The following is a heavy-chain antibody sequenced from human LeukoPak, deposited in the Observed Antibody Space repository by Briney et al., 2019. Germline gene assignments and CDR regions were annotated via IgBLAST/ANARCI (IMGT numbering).Heavy chain of an antibody. J-gene: IGHJ4*02. CDR3: ARQIGKLRGIPTPRYFDY. CDR1: GGSISSSTYY. Sequence: KPSETLSLTCTVSGGSISSSTYYWGWIRQPPGKGLEWIGSIYHSGSTSYNPSLKTRVTLSVDTSKNQFSLKLSSVTAADTALYYCARQIGKLRGIPTPRYFDYWGQGTLVTVSS. CDR2: IYHSGST. D-gene: IGHD3-10*01. V-gene: IGHV4-39*01.